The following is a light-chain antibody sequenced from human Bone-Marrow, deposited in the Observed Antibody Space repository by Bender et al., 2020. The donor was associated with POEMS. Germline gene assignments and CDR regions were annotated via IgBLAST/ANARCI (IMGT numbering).Light chain of an antibody. J-gene: IGLJ1*01. CDR1: GSDVGGYNY. CDR2: DVS. V-gene: IGLV2-14*03. CDR3: CSYPGSYTFV. Sequence: QSALTQPASVSGSPGQSITISCTGTGSDVGGYNYVAWYQQHPGKGPKLLIFDVSDRPSGVSNRFSGSKSGNTASLTISGLQAEDEADYYCCSYPGSYTFVFGTGTKVTVL.